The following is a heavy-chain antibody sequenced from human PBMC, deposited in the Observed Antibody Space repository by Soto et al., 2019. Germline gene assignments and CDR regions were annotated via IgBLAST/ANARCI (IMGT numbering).Heavy chain of an antibody. J-gene: IGHJ3*01. V-gene: IGHV6-1*01. CDR2: TYHRSKWYN. Sequence: QIQLQQSGPGLVKPSQTLSLTCVISGDSVSTNSATWNWIRQSPSRGLEWLGRTYHRSKWYNEYAVSVKSRIAIRPDTSKNLFSLQLSSVTPEDTAVYFCARAAVAFDAFDLWGQGTVVTVSS. CDR3: ARAAVAFDAFDL. CDR1: GDSVSTNSAT. D-gene: IGHD2-15*01.